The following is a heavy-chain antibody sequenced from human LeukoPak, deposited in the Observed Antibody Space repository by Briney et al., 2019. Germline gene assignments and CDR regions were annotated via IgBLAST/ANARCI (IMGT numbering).Heavy chain of an antibody. CDR2: IYSGGST. J-gene: IGHJ4*02. D-gene: IGHD3-22*01. V-gene: IGHV3-66*01. Sequence: GGSLRLSCAASGFTVSSNYMSWVRQAPGKGLEWVSVIYSGGSTYYADSVKGRFTISRDNSKNTLYLQMNSLRAEDTAVYYCARVRTYYYDGSGSFDYWGQGTLVTVSS. CDR3: ARVRTYYYDGSGSFDY. CDR1: GFTVSSNY.